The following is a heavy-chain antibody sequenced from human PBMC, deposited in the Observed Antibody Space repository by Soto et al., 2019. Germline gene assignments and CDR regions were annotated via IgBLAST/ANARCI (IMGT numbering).Heavy chain of an antibody. CDR2: ISDDGSNK. Sequence: GGSLNLSCEASGFTDTMHWVRQAPGKGLEWVALISDDGSNKHYADSVKGRFSISRDNSKNTLYLQLNSLRPEDTAVYYCAREAIYYDTSGFSLYYFDYWGQGSLVTVSS. V-gene: IGHV3-30-3*01. CDR1: GFTDT. CDR3: AREAIYYDTSGFSLYYFDY. D-gene: IGHD3-22*01. J-gene: IGHJ4*02.